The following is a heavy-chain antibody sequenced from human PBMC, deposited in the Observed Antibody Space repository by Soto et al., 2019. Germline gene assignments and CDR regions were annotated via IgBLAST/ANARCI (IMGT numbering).Heavy chain of an antibody. J-gene: IGHJ4*02. CDR3: ARGGSGYDYRVFDY. V-gene: IGHV1-3*04. Sequence: GASVKVSCKASGYTFTSYAMHWVRQAPGQRLEWMGWINTGNGNTKYSQKFQGRVTITRDTSASTAYMELSSLRSEDTAVYYCARGGSGYDYRVFDYWGQGTLVTLSS. CDR1: GYTFTSYA. D-gene: IGHD5-12*01. CDR2: INTGNGNT.